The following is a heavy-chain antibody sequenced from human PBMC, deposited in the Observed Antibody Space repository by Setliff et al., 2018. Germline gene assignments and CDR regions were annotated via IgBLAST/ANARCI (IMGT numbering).Heavy chain of an antibody. Sequence: SETLSLTCSVSGGIIYDHWWTWIRQPAGAGLEWIGRIYSDGSADYNPSLRSRVTISVDKSKNQFFLKLTSMTAADTALYFCARERRGGFLEWAPFDSWGQGVVVTVSS. D-gene: IGHD3-3*01. J-gene: IGHJ4*02. CDR1: GGIIYDHW. CDR2: IYSDGSA. V-gene: IGHV4-4*07. CDR3: ARERRGGFLEWAPFDS.